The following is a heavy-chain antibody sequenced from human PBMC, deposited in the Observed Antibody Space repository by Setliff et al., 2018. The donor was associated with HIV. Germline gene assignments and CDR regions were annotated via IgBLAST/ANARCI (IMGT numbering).Heavy chain of an antibody. V-gene: IGHV5-51*01. D-gene: IGHD7-27*01. CDR3: ARNWGAPNQFDP. CDR2: IYPGDSDT. Sequence: GESLKISCKGSGYSFTTYWITWVRQMPGKGLEWMGIIYPGDSDTRYSPSFQGQVTISADKSISTAYLQWRSLQASDTAMYYCARNWGAPNQFDPWGQGTLVTVSS. CDR1: GYSFTTYW. J-gene: IGHJ5*02.